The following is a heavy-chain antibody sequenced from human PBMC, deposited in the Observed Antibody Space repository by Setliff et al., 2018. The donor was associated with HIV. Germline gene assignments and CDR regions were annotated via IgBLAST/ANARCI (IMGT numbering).Heavy chain of an antibody. CDR3: AMFSSSSG. CDR2: INNDTTTT. CDR1: GFTFSRYW. D-gene: IGHD6-6*01. Sequence: GGSLRLSCAASGFTFSRYWMHWVRQAPGQGLVWVSGINNDTTTTTYADSVKGRFSISRDNAKNSLYLQMNSLRADDTAVYYCAMFSSSSGWGQGTQVTVSS. J-gene: IGHJ4*02. V-gene: IGHV3-74*01.